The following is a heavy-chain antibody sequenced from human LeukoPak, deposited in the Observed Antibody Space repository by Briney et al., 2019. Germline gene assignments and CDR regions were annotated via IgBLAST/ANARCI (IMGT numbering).Heavy chain of an antibody. CDR3: AKDIGRSSPTGGGYNMDAFDI. Sequence: PGGSLRLSCAASGFTVSSNYMSWVRQAPGKGLEWVSVIYSGGSTNYADSVKGRFTISRDNAKNSLYLQMNSLRAEDTALYYCAKDIGRSSPTGGGYNMDAFDIWGQGTMVTVSS. CDR2: IYSGGST. D-gene: IGHD5-24*01. J-gene: IGHJ3*02. CDR1: GFTVSSNY. V-gene: IGHV3-53*05.